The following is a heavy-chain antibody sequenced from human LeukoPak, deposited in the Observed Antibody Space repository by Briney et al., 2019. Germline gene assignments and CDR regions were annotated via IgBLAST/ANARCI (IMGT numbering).Heavy chain of an antibody. J-gene: IGHJ3*02. Sequence: GGSLRLSCAASGFTVSSNYMSWVRQAPGKGLEWVSVIYIGGNTYYADSVKGRFTISRDNSKNTLYLQMNSLRAEDTAVYYCARARSGSYYAFDIWGQGTMVTVSS. CDR1: GFTVSSNY. D-gene: IGHD1-26*01. CDR2: IYIGGNT. V-gene: IGHV3-53*01. CDR3: ARARSGSYYAFDI.